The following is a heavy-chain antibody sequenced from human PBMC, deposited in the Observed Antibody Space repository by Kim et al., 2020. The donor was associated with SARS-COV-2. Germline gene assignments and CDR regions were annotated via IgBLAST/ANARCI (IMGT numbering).Heavy chain of an antibody. CDR3: AKDYCTSTSCYRVSWFDP. V-gene: IGHV3-23*01. CDR1: GFTFTSYA. D-gene: IGHD2-2*01. CDR2: ISGSGGST. Sequence: GGSLRLSCAASGFTFTSYAMTWVRQAPGKGLEWVSGISGSGGSTYYADSVKGRFTISRDNSKNTLYLQMNSLRAEDTAVYYCAKDYCTSTSCYRVSWFDPWGQGTLVTVSS. J-gene: IGHJ5*02.